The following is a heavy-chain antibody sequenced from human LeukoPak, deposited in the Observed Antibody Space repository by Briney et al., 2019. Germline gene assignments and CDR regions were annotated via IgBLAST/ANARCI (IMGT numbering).Heavy chain of an antibody. CDR1: GFTFTSYW. V-gene: IGHV3-7*01. J-gene: IGHJ4*02. Sequence: PGGFLRLSCAASGFTFTSYWMTWVRQAPGKGLEWVANIKQDGGEKNYVDSVKGRFTISRDNAKNSVYLQMNSLRVEDTAVYYCAKDARSARDGYNPTFDYWGQGTLVTVSS. D-gene: IGHD5-24*01. CDR3: AKDARSARDGYNPTFDY. CDR2: IKQDGGEK.